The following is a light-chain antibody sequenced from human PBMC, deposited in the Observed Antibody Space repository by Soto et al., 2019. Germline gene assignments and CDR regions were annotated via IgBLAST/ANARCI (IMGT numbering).Light chain of an antibody. V-gene: IGKV3-11*01. CDR2: DAS. Sequence: EIVLTQSPGTLSLSPGERATLSCRASQSVSNYVAWYQQKPGQAPRLLIYDASTRATGIPARFSGSGSGTDFTLTISRLEPEDFAVYYCQQRSSGGTFGQGTKLEIK. J-gene: IGKJ2*02. CDR3: QQRSSGGT. CDR1: QSVSNY.